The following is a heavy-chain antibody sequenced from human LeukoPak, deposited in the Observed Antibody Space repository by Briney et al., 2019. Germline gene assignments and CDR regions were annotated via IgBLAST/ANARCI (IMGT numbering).Heavy chain of an antibody. V-gene: IGHV4-38-2*02. Sequence: PSETLSLTCTVSAYSNSDGWVWGMIRQPPGKGLEWIGSIYRSGTTYYNPSLKSRVTMSVDTSNNQFSLKLTSVTAADTAMYYCSRLSHVAGAPKVSWFDPWGQGTLVTVSS. J-gene: IGHJ5*02. CDR1: AYSNSDGWV. CDR3: SRLSHVAGAPKVSWFDP. CDR2: IYRSGTT. D-gene: IGHD1-26*01.